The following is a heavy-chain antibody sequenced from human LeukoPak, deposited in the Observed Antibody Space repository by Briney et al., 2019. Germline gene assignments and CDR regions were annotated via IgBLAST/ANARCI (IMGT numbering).Heavy chain of an antibody. Sequence: SETLSFTCTVSGGSISSGDYYWSWIRQPPGKGLEWIGYIYYSGSTYYNPSLKSRVTISVDTSKNQFSLKLSSVTAADTAVYYCARVDWQLALFDYWGQGTLVTVSS. CDR1: GGSISSGDYY. CDR3: ARVDWQLALFDY. CDR2: IYYSGST. D-gene: IGHD6-6*01. V-gene: IGHV4-30-4*01. J-gene: IGHJ4*02.